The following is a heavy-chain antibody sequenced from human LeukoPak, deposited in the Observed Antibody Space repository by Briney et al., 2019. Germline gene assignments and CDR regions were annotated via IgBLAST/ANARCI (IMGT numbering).Heavy chain of an antibody. J-gene: IGHJ4*02. V-gene: IGHV4-34*01. Sequence: SETLSLTCAVYGGSFSGYYWSWIRQPPGKGLEWIGEINHSGSTNYNPSLKSRVTISVDTSKNQFSLKLSSVTAADTAVYYCARSPAEWLSYDYWGQGTLVTVSS. CDR2: INHSGST. D-gene: IGHD3-3*01. CDR3: ARSPAEWLSYDY. CDR1: GGSFSGYY.